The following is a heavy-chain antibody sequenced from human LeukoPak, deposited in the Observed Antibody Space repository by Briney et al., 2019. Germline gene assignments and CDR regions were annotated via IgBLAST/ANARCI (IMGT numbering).Heavy chain of an antibody. CDR2: IRYDGSNK. V-gene: IGHV3-30*02. CDR3: ARDFYGSGSLSAFDI. CDR1: GFTFSSYG. Sequence: GGSLRLSCAASGFTFSSYGMHWVRQAPGKGLEWVAFIRYDGSNKYYADSVKGRFTISRDNAKNSLYLQMNSLRAEDTAVYYCARDFYGSGSLSAFDIWGQGTMVTVSS. J-gene: IGHJ3*02. D-gene: IGHD3-10*01.